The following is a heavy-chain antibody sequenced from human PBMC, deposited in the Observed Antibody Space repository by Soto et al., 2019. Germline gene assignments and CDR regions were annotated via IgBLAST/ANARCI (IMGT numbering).Heavy chain of an antibody. CDR3: VRGYSSSFDY. CDR2: ISGSGGST. V-gene: IGHV3-23*01. Sequence: GGSLRLSCAASGFTFSSYAMSWVRQAPGKGLEWVSAISGSGGSTYYADSVKGRFTISRDTSKNQFSLQLSSVTPEDTAMYYCVRGYSSSFDYWGQGTLVTVSS. J-gene: IGHJ4*02. CDR1: GFTFSSYA. D-gene: IGHD2-15*01.